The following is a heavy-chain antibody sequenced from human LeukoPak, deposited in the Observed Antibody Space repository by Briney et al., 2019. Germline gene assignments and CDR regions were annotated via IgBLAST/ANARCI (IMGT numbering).Heavy chain of an antibody. CDR3: ARFGAKYYYGSGSYHNLDY. CDR2: INHSGST. V-gene: IGHV4-34*01. CDR1: GGSFSGYY. Sequence: SETLSLTCAVYGGSFSGYYWSWIRQPPGKGLEWIGEINHSGSTNYNPSLKSRVTISVDTSKNQFSLKLSSVTAADTAVYYCARFGAKYYYGSGSYHNLDYWGQGTLVTVSS. J-gene: IGHJ4*02. D-gene: IGHD3-10*01.